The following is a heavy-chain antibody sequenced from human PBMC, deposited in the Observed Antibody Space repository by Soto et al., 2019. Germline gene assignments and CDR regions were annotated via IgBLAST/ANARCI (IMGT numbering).Heavy chain of an antibody. Sequence: QVQLVQYGAEMKKPGSSVTVSCQSSGGTFNTYAMNWVRQAPGQGPEWMGDISPMFGAANYAPKFQGRVTITADESTGTSYMQLGSLTSEVTALYFCAREVQGHTPAFVYWGQGTLVTVSS. J-gene: IGHJ4*02. V-gene: IGHV1-69*19. CDR1: GGTFNTYA. CDR2: ISPMFGAA. CDR3: AREVQGHTPAFVY.